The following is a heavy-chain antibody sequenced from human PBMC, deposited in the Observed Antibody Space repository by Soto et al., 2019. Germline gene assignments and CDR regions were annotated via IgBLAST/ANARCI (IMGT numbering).Heavy chain of an antibody. D-gene: IGHD6-19*01. V-gene: IGHV3-23*01. CDR1: GFPFGDFS. J-gene: IGHJ4*02. CDR2: FSGGGGNT. Sequence: DVQLLESGGGVVQSGGPLRLSCQASGFPFGDFSLTWVGQAPGKGPEWVSAFSGGGGNTYYAGSVNGRFTISRDNSRNTLYLQMHSLRDDDTALYYCAKETYGSGWTLDSWGQGTRATVSS. CDR3: AKETYGSGWTLDS.